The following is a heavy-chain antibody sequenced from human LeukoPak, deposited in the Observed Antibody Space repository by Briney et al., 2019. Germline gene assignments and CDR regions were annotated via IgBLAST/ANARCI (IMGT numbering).Heavy chain of an antibody. D-gene: IGHD3-3*02. Sequence: GSVKVSCKASGYTFRQYSISWVRQAPGKGFEWMGWVSPSHTTRAYAQEFQGRVTMTADTNTNTVSMELRSLRFDDTAVYFCARDYILPLETDNGDGFAIWGQGTVVTVSS. CDR3: ARDYILPLETDNGDGFAI. J-gene: IGHJ3*02. CDR1: GYTFRQYS. V-gene: IGHV1-18*01. CDR2: VSPSHTTR.